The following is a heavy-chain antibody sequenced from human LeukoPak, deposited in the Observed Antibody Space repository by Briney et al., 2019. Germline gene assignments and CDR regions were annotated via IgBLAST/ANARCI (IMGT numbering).Heavy chain of an antibody. J-gene: IGHJ4*02. CDR2: ISGSGGTT. V-gene: IGHV3-23*01. Sequence: GGSLRLSCAASGFTFSSYAMSWVRQAPGKGLEWVSAISGSGGTTYYADSVKGRFTISRDNYKNMLYLQMNSLRAEDTAVYYCAKGYCTNGVCYFDYWGQGTLVTVSS. D-gene: IGHD2-8*01. CDR1: GFTFSSYA. CDR3: AKGYCTNGVCYFDY.